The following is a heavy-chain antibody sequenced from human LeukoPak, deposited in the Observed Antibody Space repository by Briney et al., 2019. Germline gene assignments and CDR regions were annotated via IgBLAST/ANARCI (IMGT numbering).Heavy chain of an antibody. CDR3: ARVDDLDAFDI. Sequence: GGSLRLSCVTSGFTFSNHAMHWVRQGPGKGLEWVAVISDDGTSKFYADSVKGRFTIFRVNSKNTLFLQINSLRPEDTAMYCCARVDDLDAFDIWGQGTLVTVSS. D-gene: IGHD2-2*03. J-gene: IGHJ3*02. CDR2: ISDDGTSK. CDR1: GFTFSNHA. V-gene: IGHV3-30*04.